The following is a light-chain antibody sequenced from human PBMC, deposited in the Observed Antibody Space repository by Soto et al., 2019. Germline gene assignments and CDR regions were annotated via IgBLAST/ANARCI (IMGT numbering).Light chain of an antibody. CDR2: DAS. J-gene: IGKJ1*01. CDR1: QSISSW. CDR3: QQYNSYST. Sequence: EIQMTQSPSTLSAYVGDRVTITCRANQSISSWLAWYQQKPGKAPKLLIYDASSLESGVPSRFSGSGSGTEFTLTISSLQPDDFATYYCQQYNSYSTFGQGTKVDIK. V-gene: IGKV1-5*01.